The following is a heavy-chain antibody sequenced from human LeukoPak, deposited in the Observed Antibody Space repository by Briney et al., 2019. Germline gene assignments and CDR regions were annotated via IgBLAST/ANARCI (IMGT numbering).Heavy chain of an antibody. CDR1: GYTFTGYY. Sequence: ASVKVSCKASGYTFTGYYMHWVRQAPGQGLEWMGWINPNSGGTNYAQKFQGRVTMTRDTSISTAYMELSRLRSDDTAVYYCARVGVLAGTFSVYYYGMDVWGQGTTVTVSS. V-gene: IGHV1-2*02. CDR3: ARVGVLAGTFSVYYYGMDV. J-gene: IGHJ6*02. CDR2: INPNSGGT. D-gene: IGHD6-19*01.